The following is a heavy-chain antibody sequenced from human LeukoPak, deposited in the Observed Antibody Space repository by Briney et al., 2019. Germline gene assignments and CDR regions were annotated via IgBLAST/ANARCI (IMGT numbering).Heavy chain of an antibody. D-gene: IGHD4-17*01. V-gene: IGHV4-59*01. CDR1: SGSFSGYY. Sequence: PSETLSLTCAVYSGSFSGYYWSWIRQPPGKGLEWIGYIYYSGSTNYNPSLKSRVTISVDTSKNQFSLKLSSVTAADTAVYYCARGGINTVTNRFDYWGQGTLVTVSS. CDR2: IYYSGST. CDR3: ARGGINTVTNRFDY. J-gene: IGHJ4*02.